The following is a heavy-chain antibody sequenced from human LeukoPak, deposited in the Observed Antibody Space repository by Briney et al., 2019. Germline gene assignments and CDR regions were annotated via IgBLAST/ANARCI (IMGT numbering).Heavy chain of an antibody. J-gene: IGHJ4*02. CDR3: ARGPYSSGWSAGDY. D-gene: IGHD6-19*01. V-gene: IGHV3-21*01. Sequence: GGSLRLSCAASGFTFSSYSMNWVRQAPGKGLEWVSSISSSSYIYYADSVKGRFTISRDNAKNSLYLQMNSLRAEDTAVYYCARGPYSSGWSAGDYWGQGTLVTVSS. CDR2: ISSSSYI. CDR1: GFTFSSYS.